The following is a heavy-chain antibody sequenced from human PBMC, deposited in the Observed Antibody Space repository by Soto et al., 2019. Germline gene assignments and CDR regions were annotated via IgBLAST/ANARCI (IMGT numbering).Heavy chain of an antibody. CDR2: IYPDDSDT. V-gene: IGHV5-51*01. Sequence: EVQLVQSGTEVKKPGESLKMSCRGSGYSFTNYFIVWIRQLPGKGLEWMGMIYPDDSDTKYNPSFEGQATISADRSTAYLQLNSLRASDTAIYYCARRYDFWSASSGRYFNGLDVWGQGTAVTVAS. J-gene: IGHJ6*02. CDR1: GYSFTNYF. D-gene: IGHD3-3*01. CDR3: ARRYDFWSASSGRYFNGLDV.